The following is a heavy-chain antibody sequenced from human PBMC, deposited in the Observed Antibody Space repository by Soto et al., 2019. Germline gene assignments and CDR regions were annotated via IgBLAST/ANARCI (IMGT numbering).Heavy chain of an antibody. Sequence: EVQLVESGGGLVQPGGSLRLSCAAAGFTFGSYPMYWVRQAPGKGLKYVSAISTNEDSTFYANSVKGRFTISRDNSKNTLYLQMGSLRAEDMGVYYCAREGMSRPRWVFDYWGQGTLVTSSS. CDR3: AREGMSRPRWVFDY. CDR2: ISTNEDST. D-gene: IGHD6-13*01. V-gene: IGHV3-64*01. J-gene: IGHJ4*02. CDR1: GFTFGSYP.